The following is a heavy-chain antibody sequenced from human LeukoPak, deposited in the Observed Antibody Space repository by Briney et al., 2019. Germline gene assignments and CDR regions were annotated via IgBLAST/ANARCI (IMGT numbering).Heavy chain of an antibody. D-gene: IGHD2-15*01. J-gene: IGHJ6*02. V-gene: IGHV1-18*01. CDR2: ISAYNGNT. CDR1: GYTFTSYG. CDR3: ARDWTWDIVPYYYYGMDV. Sequence: GASVKVSCKASGYTFTSYGISWVRQAPGQGLEWMGWISAYNGNTNYAQELQGRVTMTTDTSTSTAYMELRSLRSDDTAVYYCARDWTWDIVPYYYYGMDVWGQGTTVTVSS.